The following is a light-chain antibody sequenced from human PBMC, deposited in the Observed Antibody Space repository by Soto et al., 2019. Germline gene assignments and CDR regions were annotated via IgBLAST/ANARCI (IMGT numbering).Light chain of an antibody. Sequence: EIVMTQSPATLSVSPGDRVTISCRASYSVSINLAWFQQKPGQAPRLLIFGASTRATGIPARFSGSGSGTEFTLTISSLQPEDLAVYFCQQYNSWPPLTFVGGTKVEIK. V-gene: IGKV3-15*01. J-gene: IGKJ4*01. CDR3: QQYNSWPPLT. CDR1: YSVSIN. CDR2: GAS.